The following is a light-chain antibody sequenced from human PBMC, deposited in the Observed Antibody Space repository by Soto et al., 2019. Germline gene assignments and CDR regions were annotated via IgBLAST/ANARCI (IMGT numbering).Light chain of an antibody. CDR1: SRDVGGYNY. J-gene: IGLJ2*01. CDR3: NSYTSSSTRVV. Sequence: QSVLTQPASVSGSPGQSITISCTGTSRDVGGYNYVSWYQHHPGKAPKLMIYDVSNRPSGVSNRSSGSKSGNTASLTISGLQAEDEADYYCNSYTSSSTRVVFGGGTKVTVL. V-gene: IGLV2-14*03. CDR2: DVS.